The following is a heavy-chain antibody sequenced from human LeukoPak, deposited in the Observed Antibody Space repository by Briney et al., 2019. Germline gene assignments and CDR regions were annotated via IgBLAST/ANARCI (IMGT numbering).Heavy chain of an antibody. Sequence: SETLCLTCTVSGGSISSFHWNWIRQPPGKGLEWIAYISSSGSANYNPSLKSRVSISVDTSKNQFSLTLSSVTAADAAVYYCASDRSGFHPYYWGQGTLVTVSS. D-gene: IGHD3-22*01. CDR1: GGSISSFH. CDR3: ASDRSGFHPYY. J-gene: IGHJ4*02. V-gene: IGHV4-59*08. CDR2: ISSSGSA.